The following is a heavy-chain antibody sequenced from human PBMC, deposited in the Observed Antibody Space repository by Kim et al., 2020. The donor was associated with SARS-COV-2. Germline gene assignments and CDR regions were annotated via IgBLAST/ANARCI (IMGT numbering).Heavy chain of an antibody. D-gene: IGHD6-19*01. CDR1: GFTFDDYA. Sequence: GGSLRLSCAASGFTFDDYAMHWVRQAPGKGLEWVSGISWNSGSIGYADSVKGRFTISRDNAKNSLYLQMNSLRAEDTALYYCAKGGSSGWYEPFDYWCQG. CDR3: AKGGSSGWYEPFDY. CDR2: ISWNSGSI. V-gene: IGHV3-9*01. J-gene: IGHJ4*02.